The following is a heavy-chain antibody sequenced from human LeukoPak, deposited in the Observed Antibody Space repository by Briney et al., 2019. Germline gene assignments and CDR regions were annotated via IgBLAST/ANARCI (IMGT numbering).Heavy chain of an antibody. CDR1: GFTFDDYG. J-gene: IGHJ6*03. D-gene: IGHD3-10*01. V-gene: IGHV3-20*04. CDR3: ARSYGSTAYYYYMDV. CDR2: INWNGGST. Sequence: GGSLRLSCAASGFTFDDYGMSWVRQAPGKGLEWVSGINWNGGSTGYADSVKGRFTISRDNAKNSLYLQMNSLRAEDTALYYCARSYGSTAYYYYMDVWGKGTTVTVSS.